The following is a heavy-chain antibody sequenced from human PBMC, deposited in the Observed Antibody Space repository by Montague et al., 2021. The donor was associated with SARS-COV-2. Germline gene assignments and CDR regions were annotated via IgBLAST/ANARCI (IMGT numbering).Heavy chain of an antibody. V-gene: IGHV6-1*01. J-gene: IGHJ6*02. Sequence: CAISGDSVSSKSAAWNWIRQSPSRGLEWLGRTYYRSQWYEDYAVSVMGRITIKPDTSKNQFSLHLESVSPDDTALYYCARGAYHDLYYYYHGMDVWGRGTTVSVSS. D-gene: IGHD2-2*01. CDR3: ARGAYHDLYYYYHGMDV. CDR2: TYYRSQWYE. CDR1: GDSVSSKSAA.